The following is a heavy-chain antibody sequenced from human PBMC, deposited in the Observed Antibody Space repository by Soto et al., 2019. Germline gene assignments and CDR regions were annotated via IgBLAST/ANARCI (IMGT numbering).Heavy chain of an antibody. D-gene: IGHD5-18*01. CDR2: ISPSASDT. CDR3: AKGGYTFAYE. CDR1: GFSFSTYS. Sequence: EVQLLESVGDLVQPGGSLRLSCAASGFSFSTYSMAWFRQPPGKGLEWVSAISPSASDTLYADSVKGRFTISRDNSQNTLFLQMTSLRADDTAVYYCAKGGYTFAYEWGQGALVTVSS. V-gene: IGHV3-23*01. J-gene: IGHJ4*02.